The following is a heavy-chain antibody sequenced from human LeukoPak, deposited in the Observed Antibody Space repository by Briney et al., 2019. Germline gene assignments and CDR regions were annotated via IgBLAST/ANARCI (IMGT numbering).Heavy chain of an antibody. J-gene: IGHJ4*02. Sequence: GGSLRLSCVVSGITVSNYDMSWVRQAPGKGLEWVSGINWSGGSTGYADPLRGRFTISRDNAKNSLYLQMDSLGAEDTALYYCARAPITSPFYFDYWGQGTLVTVSS. CDR3: ARAPITSPFYFDY. D-gene: IGHD2-2*01. CDR2: INWSGGST. CDR1: GITVSNYD. V-gene: IGHV3-20*04.